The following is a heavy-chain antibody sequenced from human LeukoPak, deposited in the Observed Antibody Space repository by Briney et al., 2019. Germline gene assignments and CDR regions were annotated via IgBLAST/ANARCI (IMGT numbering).Heavy chain of an antibody. V-gene: IGHV4-34*01. J-gene: IGHJ6*02. Sequence: SETLSLTCAVYGGSFSGYYWSWIRQPPGRGLEWIGEINHSGSTNYNPSLKSRVTISVDTSKNQFSLKLSSVTAADTAVYYCARGRYYYGSGTSYYYYYGMDVWDQGTTVTVSS. CDR3: ARGRYYYGSGTSYYYYYGMDV. CDR1: GGSFSGYY. CDR2: INHSGST. D-gene: IGHD3-10*01.